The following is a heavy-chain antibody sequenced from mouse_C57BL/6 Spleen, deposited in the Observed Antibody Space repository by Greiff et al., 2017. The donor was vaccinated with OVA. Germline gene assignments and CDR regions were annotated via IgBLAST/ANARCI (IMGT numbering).Heavy chain of an antibody. CDR1: GFTFSDFY. J-gene: IGHJ4*01. CDR2: SRNKANDYTT. Sequence: EVKLMESGGGLVQSGRSLRLSCATSGFTFSDFYMEWVRQAPGKGLEWIAASRNKANDYTTEYSASVKGRLIVSRDTSQSILYLQMNALRAEDTAIYYCARDALTTGAMDYWGQGTSVTVSS. CDR3: ARDALTTGAMDY. V-gene: IGHV7-1*01. D-gene: IGHD1-1*01.